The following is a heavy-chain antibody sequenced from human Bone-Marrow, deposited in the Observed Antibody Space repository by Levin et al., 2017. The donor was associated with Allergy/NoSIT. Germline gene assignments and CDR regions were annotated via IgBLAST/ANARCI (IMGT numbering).Heavy chain of an antibody. D-gene: IGHD3-10*01. CDR1: GFTFDDYA. Sequence: GGSLRLSCAASGFTFDDYALHWVRQPPGKGLEWVSVISWNSRTVAYADSVKGRFTISRDNAKNSLYLQMNGLRVEDTAFYYCAKDSDASGSYSYGLDVWGQGTTVTVSS. J-gene: IGHJ6*02. V-gene: IGHV3-9*01. CDR2: ISWNSRTV. CDR3: AKDSDASGSYSYGLDV.